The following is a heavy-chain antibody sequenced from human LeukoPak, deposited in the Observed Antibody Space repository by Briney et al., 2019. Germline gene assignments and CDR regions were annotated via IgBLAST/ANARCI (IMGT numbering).Heavy chain of an antibody. V-gene: IGHV4-59*01. CDR2: IHYSGST. J-gene: IGHJ2*01. CDR1: GGSFSGYY. CDR3: ARDVKVGWYFDL. Sequence: SETLSLTCAVYGGSFSGYYRSWIRQPPGKGLEWLGYIHYSGSTTYNASLESRVTISVDTAKNQFSLKLSSVTAADTAIYYCARDVKVGWYFDLWGRGALVTVSS.